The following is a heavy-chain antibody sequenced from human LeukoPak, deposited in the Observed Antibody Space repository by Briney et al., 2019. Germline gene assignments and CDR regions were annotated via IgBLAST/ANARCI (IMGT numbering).Heavy chain of an antibody. CDR2: ISAYNGNT. CDR3: ARRWNDLSFDC. J-gene: IGHJ4*02. CDR1: GYTFTSYG. Sequence: ASVTVSCKASGYTFTSYGISWVRQAPGQVLEWMGWISAYNGNTNYAQKLQGRVTMTTDTSTSTAYMELRSLRSDDTAVYYCARRWNDLSFDCWGQGTLVTVSS. D-gene: IGHD1-1*01. V-gene: IGHV1-18*01.